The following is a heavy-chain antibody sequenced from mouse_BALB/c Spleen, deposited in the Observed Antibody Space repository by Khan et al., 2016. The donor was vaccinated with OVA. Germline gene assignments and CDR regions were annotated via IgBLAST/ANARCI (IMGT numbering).Heavy chain of an antibody. CDR3: ARAGYGAFAY. CDR1: GYSFTDYT. D-gene: IGHD1-2*01. Sequence: EVQLQQSGPELVKPGDSMKISCKASGYSFTDYTMNWVKQSHGMNLEWIGLINPYNAISNYNQKFRGKATLTVDKSSSTAYMELLSLPSEDSAVYYGARAGYGAFAYWGQGTLVTVSA. J-gene: IGHJ3*01. CDR2: INPYNAIS. V-gene: IGHV1-18*01.